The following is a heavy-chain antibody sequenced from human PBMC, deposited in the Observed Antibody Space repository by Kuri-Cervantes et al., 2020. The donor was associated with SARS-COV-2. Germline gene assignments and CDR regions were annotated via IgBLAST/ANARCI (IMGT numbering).Heavy chain of an antibody. CDR3: ARRAVVPAALPSGWYFDL. CDR2: INPNSGGT. J-gene: IGHJ2*01. Sequence: ASVKVSCKASGYTFTGYYMHWVRQAPGQGLEWMGWINPNSGGTNYAQKLQGRVTMTRDTSISTAYMELSRLRSDDTAVYYCARRAVVPAALPSGWYFDLWGRGTLVTVSS. CDR1: GYTFTGYY. D-gene: IGHD2-2*02. V-gene: IGHV1-2*02.